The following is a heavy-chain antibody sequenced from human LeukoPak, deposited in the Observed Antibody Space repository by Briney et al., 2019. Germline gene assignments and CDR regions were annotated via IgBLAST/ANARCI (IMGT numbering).Heavy chain of an antibody. Sequence: GASVKVSCKASGGTFSSYAISWVRQAPGQGLEWMGGIIPIFGTANYAQKFQGRVTITADESTSTAYMELSSLRSEDTAVYYCARAVVVVAAPRDYYYYGMDAWGKGTTVTVSS. V-gene: IGHV1-69*13. J-gene: IGHJ6*04. CDR3: ARAVVVVAAPRDYYYYGMDA. D-gene: IGHD2-15*01. CDR2: IIPIFGTA. CDR1: GGTFSSYA.